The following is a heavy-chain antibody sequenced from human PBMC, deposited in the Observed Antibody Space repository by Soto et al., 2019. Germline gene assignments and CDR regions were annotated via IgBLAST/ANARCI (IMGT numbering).Heavy chain of an antibody. Sequence: QVQLQQWGAGLLKPSETLSLTCAVCGGSFSGYYWSWIRQPPGKGLEWIGEINHSGSTNYNPSLKSRVTISVDTSKNQFSLKLSSVTAADTAVYYCARGRGATSPLYYYGMDVWGQGTTVTVSS. CDR2: INHSGST. D-gene: IGHD5-12*01. CDR3: ARGRGATSPLYYYGMDV. J-gene: IGHJ6*02. V-gene: IGHV4-34*01. CDR1: GGSFSGYY.